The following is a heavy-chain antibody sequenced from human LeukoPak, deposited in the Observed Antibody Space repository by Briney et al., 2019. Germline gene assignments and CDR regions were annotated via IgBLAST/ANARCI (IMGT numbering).Heavy chain of an antibody. J-gene: IGHJ4*02. CDR1: GFTVSSNY. CDR2: IYSGGST. V-gene: IGHV3-66*01. CDR3: ARTAAEVRGYYY. D-gene: IGHD3-22*01. Sequence: GGSLRLSCAASGFTVSSNYMSWVRQAPGKGLEWVSDIYSGGSTYYADSVKGRFTNSRDNSKNTLYLQMNSLRAEDTAVYYCARTAAEVRGYYYWGQGTLVTVSS.